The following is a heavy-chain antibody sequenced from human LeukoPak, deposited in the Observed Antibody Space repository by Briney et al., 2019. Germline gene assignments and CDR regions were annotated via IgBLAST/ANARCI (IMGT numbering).Heavy chain of an antibody. CDR3: TTDSYCSSTSRKYYYYYGMDV. J-gene: IGHJ6*02. D-gene: IGHD2-2*01. Sequence: KPGGSLRLSCAVSGFTFSNAWMSWVRQVPGKGPEWVGRIKSKTDGGTTDYAAPVKGRFTISRDDSKNTLYLQMNSLKTEDTAVYYCTTDSYCSSTSRKYYYYYGMDVWGQGTTVTVSS. CDR1: GFTFSNAW. V-gene: IGHV3-15*01. CDR2: IKSKTDGGTT.